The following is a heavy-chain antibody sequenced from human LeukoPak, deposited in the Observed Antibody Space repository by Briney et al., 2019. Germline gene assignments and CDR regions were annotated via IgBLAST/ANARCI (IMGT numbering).Heavy chain of an antibody. CDR3: ARENDRGGARHFDY. J-gene: IGHJ4*02. Sequence: SETLSLTCTVSGYSISSGYYWGWIRQPPGKGLEWIGSGSTYYNPSLKSRVTISVDTSKNQFSLKLSSVTAADTAVYFCARENDRGGARHFDYWGQGTLVTVSS. V-gene: IGHV4-38-2*02. CDR2: SGST. D-gene: IGHD3-10*02. CDR1: GYSISSGYY.